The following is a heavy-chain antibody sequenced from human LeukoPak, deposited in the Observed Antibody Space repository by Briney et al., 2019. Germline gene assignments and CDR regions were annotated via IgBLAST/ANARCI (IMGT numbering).Heavy chain of an antibody. CDR3: AKYSYGYPNWFDP. D-gene: IGHD5-18*01. Sequence: KPSETLSLTCAVYGGSFSGYYWSWIRQPPGKGLEWIGEINHSGSTNYNPSLKSRVTISVGTSKNQFSLKLSSVTAADTAAYYCAKYSYGYPNWFDPWGQGTLVTVSS. CDR1: GGSFSGYY. CDR2: INHSGST. J-gene: IGHJ5*02. V-gene: IGHV4-34*01.